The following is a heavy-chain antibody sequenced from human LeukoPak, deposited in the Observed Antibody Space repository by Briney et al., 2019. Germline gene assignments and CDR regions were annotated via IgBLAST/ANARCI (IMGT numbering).Heavy chain of an antibody. J-gene: IGHJ5*02. CDR2: INPNSGGT. CDR3: ARGKWYSSSWASYNWFDP. Sequence: ASVKVSCKASGYTFTGYYMHWVRQAPGQGLEWMGWINPNSGGTNYAQKFQGRVTMTRNTSISTAYMELSSLRSEDTAVYYCARGKWYSSSWASYNWFDPWGQGTLVTVSS. V-gene: IGHV1-2*02. D-gene: IGHD6-13*01. CDR1: GYTFTGYY.